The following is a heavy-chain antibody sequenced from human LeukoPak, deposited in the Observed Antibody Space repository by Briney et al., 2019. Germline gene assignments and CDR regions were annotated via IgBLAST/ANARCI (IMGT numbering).Heavy chain of an antibody. D-gene: IGHD6-13*01. CDR3: ARVVTIAAAEIDY. CDR2: IYHSGST. V-gene: IGHV4-38-2*02. J-gene: IGHJ4*02. Sequence: SETLSLTCTVSGYSISSGYYWGWIRQPPGKGLEWIGSIYHSGSTYYNPSLKSRVTISVDTSKNQFSLKLSSVTAADTAVYYCARVVTIAAAEIDYWGQGTLVTVSS. CDR1: GYSISSGYY.